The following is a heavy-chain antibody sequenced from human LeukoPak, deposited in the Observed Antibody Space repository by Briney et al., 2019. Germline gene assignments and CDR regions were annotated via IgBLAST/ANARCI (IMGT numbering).Heavy chain of an antibody. CDR2: MNPNSGNT. V-gene: IGHV1-8*01. J-gene: IGHJ1*01. CDR1: GYTFSSHD. Sequence: ASVKVSCKASGYTFSSHDINWVRQVPGHGLEWLGWMNPNSGNTGYAQKFQGRVAMTRDSSIGTAYLELSSLSSDDTVVYYCVRGDNVVSTAMLLLRYWGQGTLVAVSS. CDR3: VRGDNVVSTAMLLLRY. D-gene: IGHD2-21*02.